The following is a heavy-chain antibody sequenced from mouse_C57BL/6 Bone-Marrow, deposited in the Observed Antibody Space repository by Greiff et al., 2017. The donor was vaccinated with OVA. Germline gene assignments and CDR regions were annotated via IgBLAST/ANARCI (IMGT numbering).Heavy chain of an antibody. D-gene: IGHD1-1*01. J-gene: IGHJ1*03. CDR1: DSEVFPIAY. CDR3: ARTSYGSSFYWYFDV. V-gene: IGHV15-2*01. Sequence: QVQLKESGSELRSPGSSVKLSCKDFDSEVFPIAYMSWVRQKPGHGFEWIGGILPSIGRTIYGEKFEDKATLDADTLSNTAYLELNSLTSEDSAIYYCARTSYGSSFYWYFDVWGTGTTVTVSS. CDR2: ILPSIGRT.